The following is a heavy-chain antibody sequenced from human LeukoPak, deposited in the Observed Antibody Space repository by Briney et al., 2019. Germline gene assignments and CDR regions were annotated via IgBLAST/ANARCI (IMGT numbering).Heavy chain of an antibody. CDR1: GGTFSGYY. CDR3: ARAYTAMAPFGY. Sequence: PSETLSLTCAVYGGTFSGYYWSWLRQPPGKGLEWIGEINHSGSTNYNPSLKSRVTISVDTSKNQFSLKLSSVTAADTAVYYCARAYTAMAPFGYWGQGTLVTVSS. D-gene: IGHD5-18*01. V-gene: IGHV4-34*08. CDR2: INHSGST. J-gene: IGHJ4*02.